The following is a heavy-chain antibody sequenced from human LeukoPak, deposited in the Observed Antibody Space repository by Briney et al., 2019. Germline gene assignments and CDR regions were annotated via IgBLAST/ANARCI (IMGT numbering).Heavy chain of an antibody. Sequence: PGGSLRLSCAASGFTVSYNYMSWVRQAPGKGLEWVSVIYCGGNTYYADSVKGRFTISRDNSKNTLYLQMNSLRAEDTAVYFCARDGTMVRGVMGEDYWGQGTLVTVSS. J-gene: IGHJ4*02. CDR1: GFTVSYNY. D-gene: IGHD3-10*01. V-gene: IGHV3-66*01. CDR2: IYCGGNT. CDR3: ARDGTMVRGVMGEDY.